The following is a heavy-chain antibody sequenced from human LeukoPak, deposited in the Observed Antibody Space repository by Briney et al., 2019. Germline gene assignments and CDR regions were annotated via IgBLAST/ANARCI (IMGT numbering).Heavy chain of an antibody. D-gene: IGHD6-6*01. CDR1: GYTFTAYY. CDR3: ARDGIYSTSFDAYDI. Sequence: ASVKVSCKASGYTFTAYYLHWVRQAPGQGLEWMGWVSPKSGGTSYAQKFQGRVTMTRDTSITTAYMELSGLTSDDTAMYYCARDGIYSTSFDAYDIWGQGTMVTVSS. CDR2: VSPKSGGT. J-gene: IGHJ3*02. V-gene: IGHV1-2*02.